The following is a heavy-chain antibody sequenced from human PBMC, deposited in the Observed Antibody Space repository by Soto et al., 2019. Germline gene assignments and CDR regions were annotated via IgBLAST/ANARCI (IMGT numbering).Heavy chain of an antibody. J-gene: IGHJ4*02. D-gene: IGHD4-17*01. V-gene: IGHV4-30-2*01. CDR2: ISHSGST. Sequence: PSETLSLTCAVSGGSVSNTAYSWTWTRQPPGKGLEWIRYISHSGSTYYNPSLRSRATMSLDTSKNQFSLMLSSVTAADTAVYYCARLVSGQRLRGTKTGKFDYWGQGTLVTVSS. CDR1: GGSVSNTAYS. CDR3: ARLVSGQRLRGTKTGKFDY.